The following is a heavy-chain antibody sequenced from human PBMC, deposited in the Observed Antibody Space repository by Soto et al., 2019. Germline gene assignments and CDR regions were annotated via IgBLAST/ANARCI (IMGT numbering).Heavy chain of an antibody. Sequence: PGGSLRLSCAASGFTFSSYGMHWVRQAPGKGLEWVAVISYDGSNKYYADSVKGRFTISRDNSKNTQYLQMNSLRVEDTAVYYCARENVDIATTMLPYFDYWGQGTVVTVSS. CDR3: ARENVDIATTMLPYFDY. CDR2: ISYDGSNK. J-gene: IGHJ4*02. V-gene: IGHV3-30*03. D-gene: IGHD5-12*01. CDR1: GFTFSSYG.